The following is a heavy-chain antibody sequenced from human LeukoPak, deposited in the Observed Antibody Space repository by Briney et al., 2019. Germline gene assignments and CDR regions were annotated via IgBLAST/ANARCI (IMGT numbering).Heavy chain of an antibody. J-gene: IGHJ6*03. D-gene: IGHD4-11*01. V-gene: IGHV1-69*05. Sequence: GASVKVSCKASGGTFSSYAISWVRQAPGQGLEWMGGIIPIFGTANYAQKFQGRVTITTDESTSTAYMELSSLRAEDTAVYYCAKMTTGYYYYYMDVWGKGTTVTVSS. CDR1: GGTFSSYA. CDR2: IIPIFGTA. CDR3: AKMTTGYYYYYMDV.